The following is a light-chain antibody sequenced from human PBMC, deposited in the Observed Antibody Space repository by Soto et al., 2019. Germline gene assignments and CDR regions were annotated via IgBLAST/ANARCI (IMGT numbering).Light chain of an antibody. V-gene: IGKV1-12*01. Sequence: IQMTQSPSTVSASVGDAINISCRAAQDIGDWLAWYQQRPGEAPKLLIFHASTLHSGVPSRFSGTISRTIFTLTVSGLQPEDFATYYCQQGKTFPYTFGQGTRLET. J-gene: IGKJ2*01. CDR1: QDIGDW. CDR2: HAS. CDR3: QQGKTFPYT.